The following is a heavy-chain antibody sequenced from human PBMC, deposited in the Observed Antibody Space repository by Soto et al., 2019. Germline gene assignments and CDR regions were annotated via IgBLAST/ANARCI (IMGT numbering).Heavy chain of an antibody. D-gene: IGHD2-15*01. Sequence: PGGSLRLSCAGSGFTFSNAWMNWVRQAPGKGLGWFSIIYSGDNAYYPDSVKGRFTISRDNSKNTLNLQMNSLRVEDTGTYYCAKERGIGYCSGGSCYSALWDPWGQGTQVTVSS. CDR1: GFTFSNAW. CDR2: IYSGDNA. J-gene: IGHJ5*02. V-gene: IGHV3-66*01. CDR3: AKERGIGYCSGGSCYSALWDP.